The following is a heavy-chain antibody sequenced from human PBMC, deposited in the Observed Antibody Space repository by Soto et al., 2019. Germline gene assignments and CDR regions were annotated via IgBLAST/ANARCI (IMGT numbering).Heavy chain of an antibody. D-gene: IGHD3-16*01. CDR3: ERGAPTVDY. J-gene: IGHJ4*02. CDR2: IYYSGST. CDR1: GGSISSYY. Sequence: PSETLSLTCTVSGGSISSYYWSWIRQPPGKGLEWIGYIYYSGSTNYNPSLKRRVTISVDTSKNQFSLKLSSVTAADTAVYYCERGAPTVDYWGQGTLVTVS. V-gene: IGHV4-59*01.